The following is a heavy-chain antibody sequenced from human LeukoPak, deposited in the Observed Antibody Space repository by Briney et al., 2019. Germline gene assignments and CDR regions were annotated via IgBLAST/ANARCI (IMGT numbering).Heavy chain of an antibody. Sequence: GGSLRLSCAASGFTFSSYSMTWVRQAPGKGLEWVSSISSSSSYIYYADSVKGRSTISRDNAKNSLYLQMNSLRAEDPAVYYCARDRYSSGWYDYWGQGTLVTVSS. V-gene: IGHV3-21*01. D-gene: IGHD6-19*01. CDR2: ISSSSSYI. CDR1: GFTFSSYS. J-gene: IGHJ4*02. CDR3: ARDRYSSGWYDY.